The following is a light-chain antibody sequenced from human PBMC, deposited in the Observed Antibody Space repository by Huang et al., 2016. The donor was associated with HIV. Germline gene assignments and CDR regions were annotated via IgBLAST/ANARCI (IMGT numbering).Light chain of an antibody. Sequence: EMVMTQSPDTLSVSPGEGVTRSCRASQGVRSNLAWYQQKPGQAPRLLIHGASTRVTGIPARFSGSGSETDFTLTIHSLQSEDVAVYYCQQYNNWPRTFGQGTKLEIK. CDR2: GAS. V-gene: IGKV3-15*01. CDR3: QQYNNWPRT. CDR1: QGVRSN. J-gene: IGKJ2*01.